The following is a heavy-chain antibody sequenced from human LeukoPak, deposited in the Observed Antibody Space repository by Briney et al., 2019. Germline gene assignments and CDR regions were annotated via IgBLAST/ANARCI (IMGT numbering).Heavy chain of an antibody. CDR1: GFTFSTYG. J-gene: IGHJ4*02. V-gene: IGHV3-23*01. CDR2: ISGSGGST. Sequence: PGGSLRLSCAASGFTFSTYGMSWVRQAPGKGLEWVSGISGSGGSTYYADSVKGRFTISRDNSKNTLYLQMNSLRAEDTAVYYCAKGGIVVVTAHSGGWGQGTLVTVSS. CDR3: AKGGIVVVTAHSGG. D-gene: IGHD2-21*02.